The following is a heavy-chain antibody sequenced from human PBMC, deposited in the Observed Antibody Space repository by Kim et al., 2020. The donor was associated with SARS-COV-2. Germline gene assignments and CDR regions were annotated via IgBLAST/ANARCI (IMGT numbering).Heavy chain of an antibody. V-gene: IGHV3-23*01. Sequence: GTKQYADSVKGRFTIARDNSKNTLYLQMNSLRAEDTAVYYCANFRAGGYWGQGTLVTVSS. D-gene: IGHD3-10*01. CDR3: ANFRAGGY. J-gene: IGHJ4*02. CDR2: GTK.